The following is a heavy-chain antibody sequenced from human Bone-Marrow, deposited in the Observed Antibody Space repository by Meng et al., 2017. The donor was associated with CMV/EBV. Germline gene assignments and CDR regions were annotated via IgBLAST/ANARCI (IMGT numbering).Heavy chain of an antibody. CDR3: AGTGVHFDY. J-gene: IGHJ4*02. D-gene: IGHD3-10*01. Sequence: SGPTLVKPTQTLTLTCTFSGFSLSTSGMRVTWIRQPPGKALEWLARIDWDDDKFYSTSLKTRLTISKDTAKNQVVLTMTNMDPVDTATYYCAGTGVHFDYWGQGTLVTVSS. CDR2: IDWDDDK. V-gene: IGHV2-70D*14. CDR1: GFSLSTSGMR.